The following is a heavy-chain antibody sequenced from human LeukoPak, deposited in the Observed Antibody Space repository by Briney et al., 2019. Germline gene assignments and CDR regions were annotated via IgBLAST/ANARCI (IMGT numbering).Heavy chain of an antibody. CDR1: GFTFSSYG. CDR2: ISYDGSNK. J-gene: IGHJ4*02. CDR3: AKDYLLN. V-gene: IGHV3-30*18. D-gene: IGHD3-16*02. Sequence: GGSLRLSCAASGFTFSSYGIHWVRQAPGKGLEWVAVISYDGSNKYYADSVKGRFTISRDNSKNTLYLQMNSLRAEDTAVYYCAKDYLLNWGQGTLVTVSS.